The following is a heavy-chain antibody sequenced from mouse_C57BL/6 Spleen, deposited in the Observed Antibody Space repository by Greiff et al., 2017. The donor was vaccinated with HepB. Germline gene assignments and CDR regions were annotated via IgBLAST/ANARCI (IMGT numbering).Heavy chain of an antibody. J-gene: IGHJ2*01. V-gene: IGHV5-6*01. CDR1: GFTFSSYG. CDR3: ARQRDYGSSYPDY. CDR2: ISSGGSYT. D-gene: IGHD1-1*01. Sequence: EVQLVESGGDLVKPGGSLKLSCAASGFTFSSYGMSWVRQTPDKRLEWVATISSGGSYTYYPDSVKGRFTIARDNAKNTLYLQMSSLKSEDTAMYYCARQRDYGSSYPDYWGQGTTLTVSS.